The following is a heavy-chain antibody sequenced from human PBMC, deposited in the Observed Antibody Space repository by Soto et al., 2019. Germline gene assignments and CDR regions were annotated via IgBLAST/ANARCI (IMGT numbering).Heavy chain of an antibody. CDR2: ISGSGGST. Sequence: GGSLRLSCATSGFTFSNYAMSWVRQAPGKGLEWVSAISGSGGSTYSADSVKGRFTISRDNSRDTLYLQMNSLRVEDTGTYYCARTYLRFLEWLPRYYGMDVWGQGTTVTVSS. CDR1: GFTFSNYA. CDR3: ARTYLRFLEWLPRYYGMDV. D-gene: IGHD3-3*01. V-gene: IGHV3-23*01. J-gene: IGHJ6*02.